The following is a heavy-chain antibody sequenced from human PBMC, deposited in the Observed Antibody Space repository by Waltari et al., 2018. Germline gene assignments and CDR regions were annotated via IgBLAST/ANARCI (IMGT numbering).Heavy chain of an antibody. D-gene: IGHD4-17*01. CDR1: GYSISSGYY. CDR2: IYHNGRT. J-gene: IGHJ4*02. V-gene: IGHV4-38-2*01. Sequence: QVQLQESGPGLVKPSETLSLTCGVLGYSISSGYYWGWIRQPPGKGLEWIGTIYHNGRTDYNPSLKSRVTMSVDTSRNQFSLKLSSVTAADTAVYYCARVGGDYSGPIDYWGQGTLVTASS. CDR3: ARVGGDYSGPIDY.